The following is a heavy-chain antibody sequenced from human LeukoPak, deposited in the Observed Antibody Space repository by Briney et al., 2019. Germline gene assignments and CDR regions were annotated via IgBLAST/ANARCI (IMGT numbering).Heavy chain of an antibody. J-gene: IGHJ4*02. CDR2: IKQVGSET. V-gene: IGHV3-7*01. Sequence: GGSLRLSCAASGFTFSSYWMTWVRHAPGKGLEWVANIKQVGSETYSVDSVRGRFIISRDNAKNSLYLQMNSLRAEDTAVYYCERDRYGDYDFDYWGQGTLVTVSS. D-gene: IGHD4-17*01. CDR3: ERDRYGDYDFDY. CDR1: GFTFSSYW.